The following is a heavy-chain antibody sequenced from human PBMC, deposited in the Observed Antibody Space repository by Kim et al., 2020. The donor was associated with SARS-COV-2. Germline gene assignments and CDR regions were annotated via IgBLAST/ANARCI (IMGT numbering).Heavy chain of an antibody. J-gene: IGHJ6*02. CDR1: GGSFSGYY. V-gene: IGHV4-34*01. CDR3: ARRVPRYYYGMDV. Sequence: SETLSLTCAVYGGSFSGYYWSWIRQPPGKGLEWIGEINHSGSTNYNPSLKSRVTISVDTSKNQFSLKLSSVTAADTAVYYCARRVPRYYYGMDVWGQGTT. CDR2: INHSGST.